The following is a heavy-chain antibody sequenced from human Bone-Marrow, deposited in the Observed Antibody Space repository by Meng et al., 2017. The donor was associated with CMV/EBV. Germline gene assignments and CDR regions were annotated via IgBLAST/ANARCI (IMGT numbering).Heavy chain of an antibody. V-gene: IGHV1-8*01. D-gene: IGHD3-9*01. Sequence: ASVKVSCKVSGYTLTELSMHWVRQATGQGLEWMGWMNPNSGNTGYAQKFQGRVTMTRNTSISTAYMELSSLRSEDTAVYYCARVARRFTIFYPYWGQGTLVTVSS. CDR3: ARVARRFTIFYPY. CDR2: MNPNSGNT. CDR1: GYTLTELS. J-gene: IGHJ4*02.